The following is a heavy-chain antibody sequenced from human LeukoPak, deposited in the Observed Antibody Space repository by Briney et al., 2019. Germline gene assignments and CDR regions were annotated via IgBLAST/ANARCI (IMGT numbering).Heavy chain of an antibody. CDR2: IYYSGST. D-gene: IGHD6-19*01. CDR3: ARGSYPGWYNGEFDY. J-gene: IGHJ4*02. Sequence: SETLSLTCTVSGGSISSYYWSWIRQPPGKGLEWIGYIYYSGSTSYNPSLKSRVTISVDTSKNHFSLKLSSVTAADTAVYYCARGSYPGWYNGEFDYWGQGALVIVSS. CDR1: GGSISSYY. V-gene: IGHV4-59*01.